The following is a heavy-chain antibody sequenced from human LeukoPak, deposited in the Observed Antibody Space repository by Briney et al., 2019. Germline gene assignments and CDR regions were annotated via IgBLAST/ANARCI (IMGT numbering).Heavy chain of an antibody. V-gene: IGHV3-48*01. CDR2: ISSSSDTI. J-gene: IGHJ4*02. CDR3: ARVSGSYLDY. D-gene: IGHD1-26*01. Sequence: GGSLRLSCAASGFTFSSYSMNWVRQAPGKGLEWVSYISSSSDTIYYAGSVTGRFTISRDNSKNTLYLQMNSLRAEDTAVYYCARVSGSYLDYWGQGTLVTVSS. CDR1: GFTFSSYS.